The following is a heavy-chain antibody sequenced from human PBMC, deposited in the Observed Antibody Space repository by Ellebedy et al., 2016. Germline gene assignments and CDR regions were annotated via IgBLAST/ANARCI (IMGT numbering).Heavy chain of an antibody. CDR1: GFTFSDYA. CDR3: SKGPRFEDWFEP. V-gene: IGHV3-33*03. Sequence: GESLKISCAASGFTFSDYAMHWVRQAPGKGPEWVAVIWSDGTKKYYTDSVRGRFTISRDNSKKTLYLEMHSLRGADTAIYYCSKGPRFEDWFEPWGQGTLVTVS. CDR2: IWSDGTKK. J-gene: IGHJ5*02.